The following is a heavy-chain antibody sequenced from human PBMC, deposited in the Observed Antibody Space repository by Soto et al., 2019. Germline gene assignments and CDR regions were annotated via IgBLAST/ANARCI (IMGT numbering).Heavy chain of an antibody. Sequence: SETLSLTCTVSGGSISSGGYYWSWIRQHPGKGLEWIGYIYYSGSTYYNPSLKSRVTISVDTSKNQFSLKLSSVTAADTAVYYCASRPLSDYGDYEVRFSWGQGTLVTVSS. V-gene: IGHV4-31*03. CDR2: IYYSGST. J-gene: IGHJ4*02. CDR3: ASRPLSDYGDYEVRFS. CDR1: GGSISSGGYY. D-gene: IGHD4-17*01.